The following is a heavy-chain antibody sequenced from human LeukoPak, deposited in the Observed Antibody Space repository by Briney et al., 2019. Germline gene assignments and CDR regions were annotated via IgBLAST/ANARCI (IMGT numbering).Heavy chain of an antibody. D-gene: IGHD2-2*01. Sequence: GGSLRLSCAASGFTFSDHYMDWVRPAPGKGLEWIGRIRNKANSYTTEYAASVKGRFSVSKDDSQTSLFLQMNSLKVEDTAVYYCARGASSSSPQYFHGLDVWGRGTTVTVSS. CDR1: GFTFSDHY. V-gene: IGHV3-72*01. J-gene: IGHJ6*02. CDR2: IRNKANSYTT. CDR3: ARGASSSSPQYFHGLDV.